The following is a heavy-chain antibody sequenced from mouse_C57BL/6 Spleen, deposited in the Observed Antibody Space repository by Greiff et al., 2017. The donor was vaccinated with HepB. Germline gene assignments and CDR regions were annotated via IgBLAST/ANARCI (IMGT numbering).Heavy chain of an antibody. V-gene: IGHV1-64*01. D-gene: IGHD1-1*01. Sequence: VQLQQSGAELVKPGASVKLSCKASGYTFTSYWMHWVKQRPGQGLEWIGMIHPNSGSTNYNEKFKSKATLTVDKSSSTAYMQLSSLTSEDSAVYYCARLITTELSLFDYWGQGTTLTVSS. J-gene: IGHJ2*01. CDR1: GYTFTSYW. CDR2: IHPNSGST. CDR3: ARLITTELSLFDY.